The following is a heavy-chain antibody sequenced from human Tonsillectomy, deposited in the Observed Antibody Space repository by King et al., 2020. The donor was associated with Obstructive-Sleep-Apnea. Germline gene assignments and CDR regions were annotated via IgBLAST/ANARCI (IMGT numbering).Heavy chain of an antibody. CDR2: IKQDGSEK. Sequence: EVQLVESGGGLVQPGGSLRLSCAASGFTFSSYWMSWVRQAPGKGLEGVANIKQDGSEKYYVDSVKGRFTISRDKDKNSLYLQMNSLRAEDTAVYYCARGEEYSSGWYLDYWGQGTLVTVSS. D-gene: IGHD6-19*01. V-gene: IGHV3-7*01. J-gene: IGHJ4*02. CDR3: ARGEEYSSGWYLDY. CDR1: GFTFSSYW.